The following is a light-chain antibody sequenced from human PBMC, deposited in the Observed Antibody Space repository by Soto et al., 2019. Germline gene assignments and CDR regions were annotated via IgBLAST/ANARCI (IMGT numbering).Light chain of an antibody. CDR1: SSDVGGYNY. CDR2: DVS. J-gene: IGLJ2*01. CDR3: CSFTSSNTRI. Sequence: QSALTQPASVSGSPGQSITISCTGTSSDVGGYNYVSWHQQHPGKAPQLMIYDVSNRPSRVSSRFSGSKSGNTASLTISGLQAEDEADYYCCSFTSSNTRIFGGGTKLTVL. V-gene: IGLV2-14*01.